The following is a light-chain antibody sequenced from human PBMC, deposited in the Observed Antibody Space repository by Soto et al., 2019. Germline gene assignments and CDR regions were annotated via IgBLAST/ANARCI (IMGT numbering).Light chain of an antibody. CDR3: QQYNNWPIT. CDR1: QSISSN. V-gene: IGKV3-15*01. CDR2: GAS. Sequence: EIVMTQSPATLSVSPGERATLSCRASQSISSNLAWYQQKPGQAPRLLIYGASTRVTGVPARFSGSGSGTEFTLTISSLQSEDFAVDYCQQYNNWPITFGQGTRLEIK. J-gene: IGKJ5*01.